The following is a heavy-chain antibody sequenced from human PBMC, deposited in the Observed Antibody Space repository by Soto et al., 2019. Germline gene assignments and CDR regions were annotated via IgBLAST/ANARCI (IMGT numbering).Heavy chain of an antibody. Sequence: EVQLVESGGGLVQPGGSLKLSCAASGFTFSGSAMHWVRQASGKGLEWVGRIRSKANSYATAYAASVKGRFTISRDDSKHTAYLQMNSLKTEDTAVYYCTSRSIAAAGYYFDYWGQGTLVTVSS. D-gene: IGHD6-13*01. CDR3: TSRSIAAAGYYFDY. J-gene: IGHJ4*02. CDR1: GFTFSGSA. CDR2: IRSKANSYAT. V-gene: IGHV3-73*02.